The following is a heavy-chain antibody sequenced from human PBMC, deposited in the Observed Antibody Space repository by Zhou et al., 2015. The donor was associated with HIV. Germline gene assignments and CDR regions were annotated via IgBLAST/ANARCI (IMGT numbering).Heavy chain of an antibody. CDR2: INGDNGKT. V-gene: IGHV1-18*01. J-gene: IGHJ4*02. CDR3: ATDDIGGYHSFNY. D-gene: IGHD3-22*01. CDR1: GDTFRYYA. Sequence: LVQSGTEVRKPGSSVKASCKASGDTFRYYAISWVRQSPGQGLEWMGWINGDNGKTRYAQKFQGRVTLTTDRSTKTAFMELTYLRSDDAATYFCATDDIGGYHSFNYWGQGTRVSVSS.